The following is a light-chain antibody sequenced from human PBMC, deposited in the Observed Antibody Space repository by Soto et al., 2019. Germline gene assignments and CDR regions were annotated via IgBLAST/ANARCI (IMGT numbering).Light chain of an antibody. V-gene: IGLV2-23*01. Sequence: QSALTQPASVSGSPGQSITISCTGTSSDVGSYNLVSWYQQHPGKAPKLMIYEGSKRPSGVSNRFSGSKSGNTASLTISGLQAEDEDDYYCRSYAGSSTPYVFGTGTKVTVL. CDR2: EGS. J-gene: IGLJ1*01. CDR1: SSDVGSYNL. CDR3: RSYAGSSTPYV.